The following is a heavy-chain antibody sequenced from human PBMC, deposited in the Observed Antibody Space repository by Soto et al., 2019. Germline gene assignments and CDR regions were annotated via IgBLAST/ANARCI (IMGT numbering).Heavy chain of an antibody. CDR1: GGSISSSNC. V-gene: IGHV4-4*02. CDR3: ASTRSVYYYGSGSYSWFDP. J-gene: IGHJ5*02. D-gene: IGHD3-10*01. Sequence: SETLSLTCAVSGGSISSSNCWSWVRQPPGKGLEWIGEIYHSVSTNYNPSLKSRVTISVDKSKNQFSLKLSSVTAADTAVYYCASTRSVYYYGSGSYSWFDPLGQGTLVTVSS. CDR2: IYHSVST.